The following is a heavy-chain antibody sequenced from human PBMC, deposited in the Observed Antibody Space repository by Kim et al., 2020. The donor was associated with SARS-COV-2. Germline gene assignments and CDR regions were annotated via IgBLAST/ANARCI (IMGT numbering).Heavy chain of an antibody. V-gene: IGHV4-31*03. CDR3: ASRPYDFWSGYYFN. CDR1: GGSISSGGYY. D-gene: IGHD3-3*01. J-gene: IGHJ4*02. Sequence: SETLSLTCTVSGGSISSGGYYWSWIRQHPGKGLEWIGYIYYSGSTYYNPSLKSRVTISVDTSKNQFSLKLSSVTAADTAVYYCASRPYDFWSGYYFNWGQGTLVTVSS. CDR2: IYYSGST.